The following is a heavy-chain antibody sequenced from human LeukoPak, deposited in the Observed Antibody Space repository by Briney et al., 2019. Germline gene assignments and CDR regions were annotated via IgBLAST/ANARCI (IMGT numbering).Heavy chain of an antibody. CDR1: GYSIGSGYY. V-gene: IGHV4-38-2*02. J-gene: IGHJ3*02. Sequence: SETLSLTCTVSGYSIGSGYYWGWIRQPPGKGLEWIATIFYSGSTYNNPSLKSRVVISVDTSKNQFSLKVTSVTAADTAVYYCVRSQLWLRDAFDIWGQGTMVTVSS. D-gene: IGHD5-18*01. CDR2: IFYSGST. CDR3: VRSQLWLRDAFDI.